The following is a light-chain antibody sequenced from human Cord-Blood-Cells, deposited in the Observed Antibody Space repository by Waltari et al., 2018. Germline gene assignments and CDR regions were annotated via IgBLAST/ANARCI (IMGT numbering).Light chain of an antibody. CDR2: DVS. Sequence: QSALTQPASVSGSPGQSIPIPCTGTSSDAGGYNYVPWYQQHPGKAPKLMIYDVSNRPSGVSNRFSGSKSGNTASLTISGLQAEDEADYYCSSYTSSSTYVFGTGTKVTVL. CDR1: SSDAGGYNY. J-gene: IGLJ1*01. CDR3: SSYTSSSTYV. V-gene: IGLV2-14*01.